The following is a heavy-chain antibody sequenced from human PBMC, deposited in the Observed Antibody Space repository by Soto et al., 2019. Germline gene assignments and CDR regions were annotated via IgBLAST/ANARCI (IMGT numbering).Heavy chain of an antibody. J-gene: IGHJ4*02. CDR2: VYWNDAK. CDR3: AHLNTCGYYFDY. D-gene: IGHD3-16*01. CDR1: VFSLSTSQVG. Sequence: SGPTLVNPTQTLTLTCTFSVFSLSTSQVGVGWIRQPPGKALEWLAHVYWNDAKYYSLSLKTRLTITKDTSKNQVVLTMTNMDPVDTATYFCAHLNTCGYYFDYWGQGALVTVSS. V-gene: IGHV2-5*01.